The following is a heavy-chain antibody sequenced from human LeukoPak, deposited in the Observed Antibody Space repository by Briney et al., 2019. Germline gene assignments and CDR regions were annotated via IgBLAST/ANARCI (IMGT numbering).Heavy chain of an antibody. CDR2: ISGSSSYI. CDR1: GFTLRSYT. V-gene: IGHV3-21*06. D-gene: IGHD3-3*01. CDR3: ARGTRFLEWLSPNP. Sequence: GGSLRLSCAASGFTLRSYTMNWVRQAPGKGLEWVSPISGSSSYIYYADSVKGRFTISRDNAQNSLYLQMNSLKAEDTAVYYCARGTRFLEWLSPNPWGQGTPVTVSS. J-gene: IGHJ5*02.